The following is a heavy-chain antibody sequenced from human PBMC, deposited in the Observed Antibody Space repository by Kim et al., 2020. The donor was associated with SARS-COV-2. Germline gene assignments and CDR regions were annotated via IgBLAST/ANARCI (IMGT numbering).Heavy chain of an antibody. V-gene: IGHV3-23*01. D-gene: IGHD3-10*01. Sequence: ADAGKGRFTISRDNSKNTLYLQMNRLRAEDTAVYYCAKDGSGSYYAPIDYWGQGTLVTVSS. CDR3: AKDGSGSYYAPIDY. J-gene: IGHJ4*02.